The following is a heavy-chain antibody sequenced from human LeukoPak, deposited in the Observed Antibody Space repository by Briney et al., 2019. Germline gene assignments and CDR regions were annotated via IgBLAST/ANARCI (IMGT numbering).Heavy chain of an antibody. CDR1: GGSISSYY. J-gene: IGHJ4*02. CDR3: ARGYSSGWYELDY. D-gene: IGHD6-19*01. CDR2: IYYSGST. V-gene: IGHV4-59*01. Sequence: SETLSLTCTVSGGSISSYYWSWIRQPPGKGLEWIGYIYYSGSTNYNPSLKSRVTISVDTSKNQFSLKLSSVTAADTAVYYCARGYSSGWYELDYWGQGTLVTVSS.